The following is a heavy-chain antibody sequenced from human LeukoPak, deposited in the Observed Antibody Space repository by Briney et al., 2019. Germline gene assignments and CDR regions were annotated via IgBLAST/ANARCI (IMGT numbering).Heavy chain of an antibody. CDR1: GFTFSSYA. D-gene: IGHD2-21*01. V-gene: IGHV3-30-3*01. CDR2: ISYDGSNK. Sequence: GGSLRLSCAAAGFTFSSYAMHWVRQAPGKGLEWVAVISYDGSNKYYADSVKGRFTISRDNAKNSVYLQMNSLRAEDTAVYYCARDRGYCDHPSWFDPWGQGTQVTVSS. CDR3: ARDRGYCDHPSWFDP. J-gene: IGHJ5*02.